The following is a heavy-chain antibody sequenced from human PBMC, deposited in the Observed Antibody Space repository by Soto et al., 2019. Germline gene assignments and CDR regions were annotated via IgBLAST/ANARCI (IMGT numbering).Heavy chain of an antibody. CDR2: INYRGYT. D-gene: IGHD6-6*01. Sequence: SETLSLTCSVSGVSMTSSSYYWGWIRQSPGRGLEWLGSINYRGYTDYNTALRSRLTISVDTSKSQISLRLSSVTASDTSVYYCARHITMNTTDDRPWKFDSWGQGILATVSS. V-gene: IGHV4-39*01. CDR1: GVSMTSSSYY. CDR3: ARHITMNTTDDRPWKFDS. J-gene: IGHJ4*02.